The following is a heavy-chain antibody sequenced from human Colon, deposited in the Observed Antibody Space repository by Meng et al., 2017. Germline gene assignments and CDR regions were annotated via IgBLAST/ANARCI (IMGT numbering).Heavy chain of an antibody. D-gene: IGHD6-6*01. Sequence: GSLRLSCTVSGDSINSYYWSWIRQPPGKGLEWIGFIHYSGNINYNPSLKSRVTMSLDTSKNQFSLKLSSVTAADTAVYYCATTTISSRPAYYGIDVWGQGTTVIVSS. CDR1: GDSINSYY. CDR2: IHYSGNI. J-gene: IGHJ6*02. CDR3: ATTTISSRPAYYGIDV. V-gene: IGHV4-59*01.